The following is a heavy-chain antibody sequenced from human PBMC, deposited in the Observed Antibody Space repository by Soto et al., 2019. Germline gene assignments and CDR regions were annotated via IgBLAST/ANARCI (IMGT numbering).Heavy chain of an antibody. CDR1: GGSFSGYY. V-gene: IGHV4-34*01. CDR2: ICYSGST. D-gene: IGHD4-17*01. J-gene: IGHJ4*02. Sequence: SETLSLTCAVYGGSFSGYYWSWIRQPPGKGLEWIGYICYSGSTYHNPSLKSRVSISVDTSKNEFSLKLTSITAADTAIYFCARRGGGDYLFDSWGQGILVTVSS. CDR3: ARRGGGDYLFDS.